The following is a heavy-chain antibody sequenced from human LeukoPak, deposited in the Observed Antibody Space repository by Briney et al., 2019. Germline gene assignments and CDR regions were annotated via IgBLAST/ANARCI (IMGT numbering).Heavy chain of an antibody. Sequence: GGSLRLSCAASGFTFSSYSMNWVRQAPGKGLEWASYISSSTSTIYYADSVKGRFTISRDNAKNSLYLQMNSLRAEDTAVYYCARGYSYGDYWGQGTLVTVSS. CDR1: GFTFSSYS. J-gene: IGHJ4*02. CDR2: ISSSTSTI. V-gene: IGHV3-48*01. CDR3: ARGYSYGDY. D-gene: IGHD5-18*01.